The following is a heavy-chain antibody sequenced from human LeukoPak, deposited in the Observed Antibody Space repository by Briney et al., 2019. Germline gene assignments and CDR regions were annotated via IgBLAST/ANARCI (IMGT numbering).Heavy chain of an antibody. J-gene: IGHJ4*02. CDR1: GFTFSSYG. CDR2: TSDRGDYT. CDR3: ARKAQYNGHYPLDY. D-gene: IGHD1-7*01. Sequence: GRSLRLSCAASGFTFSSYGMHWVRQAPGKGLEWVSGTSDRGDYTYYADSVKGRFTISRDSSKNTLFLQMNSLRAEDTALYFCARKAQYNGHYPLDYWGQGTLVTVSS. V-gene: IGHV3-23*01.